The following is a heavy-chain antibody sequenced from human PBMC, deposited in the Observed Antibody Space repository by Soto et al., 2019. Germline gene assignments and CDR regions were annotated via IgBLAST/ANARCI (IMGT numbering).Heavy chain of an antibody. CDR1: GGSFSGYY. V-gene: IGHV4-34*01. CDR2: INHSGST. CDR3: ARGNQYYYGSGSYYNNWFDP. J-gene: IGHJ5*02. Sequence: ETLSLTCAVYGGSFSGYYWSWIRQPPGKGLEWIGEINHSGSTNYNPSLKSRVTISVDTSKNQFSLKLSSVTAADTAVYYCARGNQYYYGSGSYYNNWFDPWGQGTLVTVSS. D-gene: IGHD3-10*01.